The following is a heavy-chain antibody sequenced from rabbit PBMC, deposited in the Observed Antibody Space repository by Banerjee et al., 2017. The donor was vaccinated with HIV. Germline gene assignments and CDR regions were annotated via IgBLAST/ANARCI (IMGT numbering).Heavy chain of an antibody. CDR3: AKYLASVIGWNFGW. Sequence: QEQLVESGGGLVQPGGSLALTCKASGFAFSDSDVMCCRRQAPGKGLEWVACINTSTGKAVYATWAKGRFTISRTSSTTVTLPVSSLTNAVTATYFCAKYLASVIGWNFGWWGPGTLVTVS. J-gene: IGHJ4*01. V-gene: IGHV1S45*01. CDR1: GFAFSDSDV. CDR2: INTSTGKA. D-gene: IGHD1-1*01.